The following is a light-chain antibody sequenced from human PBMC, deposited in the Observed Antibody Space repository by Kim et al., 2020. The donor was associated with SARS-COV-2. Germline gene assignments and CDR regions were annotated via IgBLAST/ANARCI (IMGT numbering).Light chain of an antibody. CDR2: VNT. CDR3: QSYDSSLSGSV. J-gene: IGLJ3*02. CDR1: D. V-gene: IGLV1-40*01. Sequence: DVHWYQQLPGTAPKLLIYVNTNRPSGVPDRFSGSKSGTSASLAITGLQAEDEAHYYCQSYDSSLSGSVFGGGTQLTVL.